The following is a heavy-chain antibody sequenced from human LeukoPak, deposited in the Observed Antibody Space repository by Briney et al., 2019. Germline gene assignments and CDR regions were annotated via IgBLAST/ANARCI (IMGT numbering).Heavy chain of an antibody. Sequence: SETLSLTCTVSGGSISSYYWSWIRQPAGKGLEWIGRIYTSGSTNYNPSLKSRVTISVDTSKNQFSPKLSSVTAADTAVYYCAGNYILYYFDYWGQGTLVTVSS. CDR1: GGSISSYY. J-gene: IGHJ4*02. D-gene: IGHD5/OR15-5a*01. CDR2: IYTSGST. CDR3: AGNYILYYFDY. V-gene: IGHV4-4*07.